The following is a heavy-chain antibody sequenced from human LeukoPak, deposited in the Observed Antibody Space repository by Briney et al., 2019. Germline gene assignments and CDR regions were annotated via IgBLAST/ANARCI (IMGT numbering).Heavy chain of an antibody. CDR3: AKYYYDSSGYPAYFDY. Sequence: GGSLGLSCAASGFTFSSNYMSWVRQAPGKGLEWVSVIYSGGSTYYADSVKGRFTISRDTSKNTLFLQMNSLRAEDTAVYYCAKYYYDSSGYPAYFDYWGQGTLVTVSS. CDR2: IYSGGST. CDR1: GFTFSSNY. V-gene: IGHV3-53*01. J-gene: IGHJ4*02. D-gene: IGHD3-22*01.